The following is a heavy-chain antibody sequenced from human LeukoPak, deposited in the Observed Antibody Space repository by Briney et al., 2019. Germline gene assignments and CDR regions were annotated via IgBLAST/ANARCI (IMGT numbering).Heavy chain of an antibody. CDR2: ISGSGGST. V-gene: IGHV3-23*01. Sequence: HTGGSLRLSCAASGFTFISYAMRWVRQAPGKGLEWVSAISGSGGSTYYADSVKGRFTISRDNAKNTLYLQMNSLRAEDTAVYYCAKELYIVVGYWGQGTLVTVSS. D-gene: IGHD2-21*01. CDR3: AKELYIVVGY. J-gene: IGHJ4*02. CDR1: GFTFISYA.